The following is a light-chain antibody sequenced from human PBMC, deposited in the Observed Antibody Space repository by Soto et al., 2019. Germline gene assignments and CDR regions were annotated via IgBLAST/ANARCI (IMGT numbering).Light chain of an antibody. J-gene: IGKJ4*02. V-gene: IGKV1-5*03. CDR3: QEYSGESGLT. CDR1: QNIRSW. CDR2: SAS. Sequence: DIQMTQSPCTVSASMGDRDTITCRASQNIRSWVAWYQQKPGKAPELLIYSASGLETGVPSRFSGSGFGTEFTLTISSLQHDDLATYYCQEYSGESGLTFGGGTKVEIK.